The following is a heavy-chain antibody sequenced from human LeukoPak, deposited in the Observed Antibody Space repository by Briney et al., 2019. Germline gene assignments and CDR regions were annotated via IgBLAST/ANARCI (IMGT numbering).Heavy chain of an antibody. V-gene: IGHV3-21*01. CDR2: ISSSSSYI. CDR1: GFTFSSYS. CDR3: ARAETTVARGWFDP. Sequence: GGSLRLSCAASGFTFSSYSMNWVRQAPGKGLEWVSSISSSSSYIYYADSVKGRFTLSRDNAKNSLYLRMNSLRAEDTAVYYCARAETTVARGWFDPWGQGTLVTVSS. J-gene: IGHJ5*02. D-gene: IGHD4-23*01.